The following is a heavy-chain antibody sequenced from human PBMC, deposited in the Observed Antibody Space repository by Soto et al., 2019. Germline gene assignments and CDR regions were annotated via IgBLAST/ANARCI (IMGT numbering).Heavy chain of an antibody. V-gene: IGHV4-34*01. J-gene: IGHJ5*02. Sequence: PSETLSLTCALYGVSFSGYYWNWIRQPPGKGLEWIGEINHSGSTNYNPSLKSRVTISVDTSKNQFSLKLSSVTAADTAVYYCARRLLKLLWFKRNWFVPWGQGTLVTVYS. CDR2: INHSGST. D-gene: IGHD3-10*01. CDR3: ARRLLKLLWFKRNWFVP. CDR1: GVSFSGYY.